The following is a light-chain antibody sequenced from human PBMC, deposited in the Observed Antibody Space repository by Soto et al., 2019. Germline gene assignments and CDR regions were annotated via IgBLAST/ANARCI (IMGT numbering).Light chain of an antibody. CDR2: DAT. Sequence: EVLLTQSPVTLSLSPGERATLSCRASQSVSGYLSWYQQKPGQAPRLLIFDATNRATGVPARFSGSGSGTAFTLTISSLEPEDFAVSFCQQRDSGPPYNFGQGTKLEIK. CDR1: QSVSGY. J-gene: IGKJ2*01. CDR3: QQRDSGPPYN. V-gene: IGKV3-11*01.